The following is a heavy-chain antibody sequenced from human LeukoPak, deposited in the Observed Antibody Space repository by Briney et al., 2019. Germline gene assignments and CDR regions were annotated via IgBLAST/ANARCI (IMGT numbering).Heavy chain of an antibody. Sequence: ASVKVSCKASGYTFTSYAMNWVRQAPGQGLEWMGGIIPIFGTANYAQKFQGRVTITADKSTSTAYMELSSLRSEDTAVYYCARDGKGYYDSSGYYDYWGQGTLVTVSS. V-gene: IGHV1-69*06. D-gene: IGHD3-22*01. CDR2: IIPIFGTA. J-gene: IGHJ4*02. CDR3: ARDGKGYYDSSGYYDY. CDR1: GYTFTSYA.